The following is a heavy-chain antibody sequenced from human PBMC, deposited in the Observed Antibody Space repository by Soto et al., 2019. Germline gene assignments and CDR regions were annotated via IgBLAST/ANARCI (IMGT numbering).Heavy chain of an antibody. Sequence: QVQLVQSGAEVKKPGSSVKVSCKASGGTFSSYTISWVRQAPGQGLAWMGRIIPILGKANYAQKFQGRVTITADKSTSTAYMERSSLRSEDTAGYYCARDGDVNDGMDDWGQGTTVTVSS. D-gene: IGHD4-17*01. CDR3: ARDGDVNDGMDD. CDR1: GGTFSSYT. CDR2: IIPILGKA. J-gene: IGHJ6*02. V-gene: IGHV1-69*08.